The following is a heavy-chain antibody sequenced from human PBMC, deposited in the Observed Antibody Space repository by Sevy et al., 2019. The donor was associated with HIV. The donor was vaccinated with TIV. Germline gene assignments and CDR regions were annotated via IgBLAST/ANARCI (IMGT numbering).Heavy chain of an antibody. CDR2: ITPTSGTT. J-gene: IGHJ1*01. D-gene: IGHD3-16*01. CDR1: GHTSTEYF. Sequence: ASVKVSCKASGHTSTEYFVHWVRQAPGQRPQWMGVITPTSGTTSYSQTFQGRLILTSDTSTTSVHMELTSLRSEGTANYSCSTRASLGWGTFSFLEDWGQGTLVTVSS. V-gene: IGHV1-46*01. CDR3: STRASLGWGTFSFLED.